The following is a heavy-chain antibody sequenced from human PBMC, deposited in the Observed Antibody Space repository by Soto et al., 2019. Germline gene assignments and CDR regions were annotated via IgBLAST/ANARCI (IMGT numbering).Heavy chain of an antibody. CDR3: ARDPSGYSGGDCYPLNWFDP. D-gene: IGHD2-21*02. CDR2: IIPIFGTA. V-gene: IGHV1-69*13. J-gene: IGHJ5*02. CDR1: GGTFSSYA. Sequence: ASVKVSCKASGGTFSSYAISWVRQAPGQGLEWMGGIIPIFGTANYAQKFQGRVTITADESTSTAXMELSSLRSADTAVYYCARDPSGYSGGDCYPLNWFDPRGQGTLVTVSS.